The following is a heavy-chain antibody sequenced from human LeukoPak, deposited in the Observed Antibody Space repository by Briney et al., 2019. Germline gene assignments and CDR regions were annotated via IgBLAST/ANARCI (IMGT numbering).Heavy chain of an antibody. J-gene: IGHJ5*02. CDR1: GFTFSNE. V-gene: IGHV3-23*01. CDR3: AKDLVPAS. CDR2: ISGSGGST. D-gene: IGHD2-2*01. Sequence: PSGGPLRLSCAASGFTFSNEMNWVRQAPGKGLGWVSAISGSGGSTCYADSVKGRFTISRDNSKNTLYLQMNSLRAEDTAVYYCAKDLVPASWGQGTLVTVSS.